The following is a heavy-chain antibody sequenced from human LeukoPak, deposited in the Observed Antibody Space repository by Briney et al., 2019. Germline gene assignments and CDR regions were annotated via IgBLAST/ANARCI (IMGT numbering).Heavy chain of an antibody. D-gene: IGHD2-15*01. CDR1: GFTFSSFS. Sequence: GGSLRLSCAASGFTFSSFSMNWVRQAPGQGPEWGSYISSSSSYIYYADSVKGRFTISRDNAKNSLYLQMNRLRAEDRAVYCCARGGSDVGLDYWGQGTLVTVSS. CDR3: ARGGSDVGLDY. CDR2: ISSSSSYI. J-gene: IGHJ4*02. V-gene: IGHV3-21*01.